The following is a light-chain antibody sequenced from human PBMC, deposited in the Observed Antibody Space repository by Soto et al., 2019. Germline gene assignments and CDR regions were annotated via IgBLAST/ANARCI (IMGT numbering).Light chain of an antibody. CDR1: QSVSSSY. J-gene: IGKJ1*01. Sequence: EIVLTQSPGTLSLSPGERASLSCRASQSVSSSYLAWYQQKPGQAPRLLFYGASIRATGIPDRFSGSGSGTDFTLTISRLEPEDFAVYYCQQYGSSPWTFGQGTKV. V-gene: IGKV3-20*01. CDR3: QQYGSSPWT. CDR2: GAS.